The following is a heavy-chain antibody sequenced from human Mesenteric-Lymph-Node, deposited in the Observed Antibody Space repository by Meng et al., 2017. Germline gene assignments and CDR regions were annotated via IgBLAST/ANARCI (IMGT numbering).Heavy chain of an antibody. V-gene: IGHV1-24*01. CDR1: GYTLTELS. CDR2: FDPEDGET. CDR3: ATESSWYQLLLRRGAFDI. J-gene: IGHJ3*02. Sequence: ASVKVSCKVSGYTLTELSMHWVRQAPGKGLEWMGGFDPEDGETIYAQKFQGRVTMTEDTSTDTAYMELSSLRSEDTAVYYCATESSWYQLLLRRGAFDIWGQGTMVTVSS. D-gene: IGHD2-2*01.